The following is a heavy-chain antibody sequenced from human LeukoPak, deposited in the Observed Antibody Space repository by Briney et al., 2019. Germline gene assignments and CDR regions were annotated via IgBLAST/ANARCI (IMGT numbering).Heavy chain of an antibody. J-gene: IGHJ4*02. Sequence: GGSLRLSCAASGFTFSSYGMHWVRQAPGRGLEWVAVIWYDGSNKYYADSVKGRFTISRDNSKNTLYLQMNSLRAEDTAVYYCARVSTGDSFDYWGQGTLVTVSS. V-gene: IGHV3-33*01. CDR3: ARVSTGDSFDY. CDR2: IWYDGSNK. CDR1: GFTFSSYG. D-gene: IGHD1-14*01.